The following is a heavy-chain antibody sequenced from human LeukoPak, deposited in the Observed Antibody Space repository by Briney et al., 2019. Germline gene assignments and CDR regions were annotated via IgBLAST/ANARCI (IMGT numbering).Heavy chain of an antibody. J-gene: IGHJ4*02. V-gene: IGHV3-15*01. D-gene: IGHD3-9*01. CDR2: FKSKIDGGTT. Sequence: GGSLRLSCAASGFTFNKAWMTWVRQAPGKGLEWVGRFKSKIDGGTTDYAAPVKGRFTISRDDSKNMLYLQMNSLTIEDTGVYYCAAGTGYSDFDYWGQGTLVTVSS. CDR3: AAGTGYSDFDY. CDR1: GFTFNKAW.